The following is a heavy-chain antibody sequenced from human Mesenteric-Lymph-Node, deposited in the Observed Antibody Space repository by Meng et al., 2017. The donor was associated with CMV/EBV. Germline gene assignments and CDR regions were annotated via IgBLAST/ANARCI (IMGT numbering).Heavy chain of an antibody. V-gene: IGHV4-61*01. CDR2: IYHSGST. D-gene: IGHD3-10*01. CDR3: ARGGVIGDAFDI. CDR1: GGSVSSGSYY. J-gene: IGHJ3*02. Sequence: SETLSLTCTVSGGSVSSGSYYWSWIRQPPGKGLEWIGYIYHSGSTNYYPSLKSRVTMSVDTSKNQFSLKLSSVTAADTAVYYCARGGVIGDAFDIWGQGTTVTVSS.